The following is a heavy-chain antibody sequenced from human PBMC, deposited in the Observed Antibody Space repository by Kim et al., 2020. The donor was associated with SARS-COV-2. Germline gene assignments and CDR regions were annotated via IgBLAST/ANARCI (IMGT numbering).Heavy chain of an antibody. CDR2: ITLTGGT. J-gene: IGHJ4*02. D-gene: IGHD4-17*01. CDR3: VKQAYGVPEV. V-gene: IGHV4-4*07. CDR1: GDSISNKE. Sequence: SETLSLTCNVSGDSISNKEWSWIRQPAGKGLEWIGRITLTGGTAYNPSLQSRVTMSVDTSKTQFSLTLSFVTAADTAVYYCVKQAYGVPEVWGKGILVTVSS.